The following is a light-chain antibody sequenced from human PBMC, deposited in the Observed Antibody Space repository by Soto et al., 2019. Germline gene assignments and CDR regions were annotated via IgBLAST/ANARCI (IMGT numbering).Light chain of an antibody. J-gene: IGKJ2*01. CDR3: QQRSNWPLYT. Sequence: EIVLTQSPATLSLSPGERATLSCRASQSVSSYLAWYQQKPGQAPRLLIYDASNRATGIPARFSGSGSGTDFTLTISSLEPEDCAVYYCQQRSNWPLYTCGQGTKLEIK. CDR2: DAS. CDR1: QSVSSY. V-gene: IGKV3-11*01.